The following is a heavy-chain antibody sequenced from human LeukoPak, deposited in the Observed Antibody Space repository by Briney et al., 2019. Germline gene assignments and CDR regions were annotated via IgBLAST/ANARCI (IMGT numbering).Heavy chain of an antibody. CDR1: GGSVSSYY. D-gene: IGHD2-2*01. Sequence: SETLSLTCTVSGGSVSSYYWSWIRQPAAKGLEWIGRIYNSWCTNYNPSLKSRVTISVDTSKNQFSLKLYSVTAADTDVYYCASASAGYCSSTTCYATIDYWGQGTLVTVSS. CDR2: IYNSWCT. V-gene: IGHV4-4*07. J-gene: IGHJ4*01. CDR3: ASASAGYCSSTTCYATIDY.